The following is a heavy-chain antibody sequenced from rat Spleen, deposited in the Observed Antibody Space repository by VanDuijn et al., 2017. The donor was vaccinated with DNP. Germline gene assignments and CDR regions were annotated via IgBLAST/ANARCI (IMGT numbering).Heavy chain of an antibody. J-gene: IGHJ2*01. CDR2: ISYSGST. Sequence: EVQLQESGPGLVKPSQSLSLTCSVTGYSIISTYWGWIRKFPGNKMEWIGHISYSGSTSYNPSLKSRISITRDTSKNQFFLQLNSVTTEDTATYYCARYGSVALDYWGQGVMVTVSS. V-gene: IGHV3-1*01. CDR3: ARYGSVALDY. D-gene: IGHD3-3*01. CDR1: GYSIISTY.